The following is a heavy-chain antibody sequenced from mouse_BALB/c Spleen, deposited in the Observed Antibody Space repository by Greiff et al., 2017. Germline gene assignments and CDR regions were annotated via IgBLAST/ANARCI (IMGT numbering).Heavy chain of an antibody. V-gene: IGHV5-6-3*01. CDR3: ARRGYFDD. J-gene: IGHJ2*01. Sequence: EVQLVESGGGLVQPGGSLKLSCAASGFTFSSYGMSWVRQTPDKRLELVATINSNGGSTYYPDSVKGRFTISRDNAKNTLYLQMSSLKAEDTSMYYCARRGYFDDWGQGTTLTVSA. CDR1: GFTFSSYG. CDR2: INSNGGST.